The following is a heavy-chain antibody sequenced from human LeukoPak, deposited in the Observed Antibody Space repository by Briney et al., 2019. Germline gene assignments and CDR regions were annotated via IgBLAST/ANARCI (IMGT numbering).Heavy chain of an antibody. CDR2: ISNSGSTI. D-gene: IGHD4-23*01. J-gene: IGHJ3*02. CDR3: ARGQDTVVTSRDAFDI. Sequence: GGSLRLSCAASGFTFSNYEMNWVRQAPGKGLEWVSYISNSGSTIYYADSVKGRFTISRDNAKNSLYLQMNSLRAEDTAVYYCARGQDTVVTSRDAFDIWGQGTMVTVSS. V-gene: IGHV3-48*03. CDR1: GFTFSNYE.